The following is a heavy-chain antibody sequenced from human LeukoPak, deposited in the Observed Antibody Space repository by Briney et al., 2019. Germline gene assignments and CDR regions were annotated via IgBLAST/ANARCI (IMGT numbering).Heavy chain of an antibody. Sequence: GGSLRLSCAASGFTLSGNWMHWVRQAPGKGLVWVSRINSDGSSTSYADSVKGRFSISRDNAKDTLYLQMNSLRAEDTAVYYCARRDNYDYWGQGTLVTVSS. D-gene: IGHD2-15*01. V-gene: IGHV3-74*01. CDR2: INSDGSST. J-gene: IGHJ4*02. CDR1: GFTLSGNW. CDR3: ARRDNYDY.